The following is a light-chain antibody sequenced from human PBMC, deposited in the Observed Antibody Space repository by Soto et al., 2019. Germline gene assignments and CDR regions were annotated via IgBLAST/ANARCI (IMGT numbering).Light chain of an antibody. Sequence: DIQMTQSPSSLSASVGDRVTITCRASQYIGSYLNWYHHKPGKAPQLLIYGAYNLQSGVPSRFSGSGSGTDFTLTISSLQPADFGTFYCHQTYSTTFTFGQGTRLEIK. J-gene: IGKJ5*01. V-gene: IGKV1-39*01. CDR1: QYIGSY. CDR3: HQTYSTTFT. CDR2: GAY.